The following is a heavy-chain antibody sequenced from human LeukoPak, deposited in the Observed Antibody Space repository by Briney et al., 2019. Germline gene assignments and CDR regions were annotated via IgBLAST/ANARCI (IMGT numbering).Heavy chain of an antibody. J-gene: IGHJ4*02. V-gene: IGHV4-59*01. Sequence: SETLSLTCTVSGGSISSYYRSWIRQPPGKGLEWIGYIYNSGSTNYNPSLKSRVTISVDTSKNQFSLKLSSVTAADTAVYYCARDGGGSYFGRAGVYYFDYWGQGTLVTVSS. D-gene: IGHD1-26*01. CDR3: ARDGGGSYFGRAGVYYFDY. CDR2: IYNSGST. CDR1: GGSISSYY.